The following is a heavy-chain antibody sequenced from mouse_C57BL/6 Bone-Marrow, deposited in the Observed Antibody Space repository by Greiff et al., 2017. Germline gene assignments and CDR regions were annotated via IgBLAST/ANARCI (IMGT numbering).Heavy chain of an antibody. CDR1: GYTFTSYW. Sequence: QVQLKQSGAELVKPGASVKLSCKASGYTFTSYWMHWVKQRPGQGLEWIGMIHPNSGSTNYNEKFKSKATLTVDKSSSTAYMQLSSLTSEDSAVYYCARWGGLYYFDYWGQGTTLTVSS. V-gene: IGHV1-64*01. J-gene: IGHJ2*01. CDR3: ARWGGLYYFDY. CDR2: IHPNSGST. D-gene: IGHD3-3*01.